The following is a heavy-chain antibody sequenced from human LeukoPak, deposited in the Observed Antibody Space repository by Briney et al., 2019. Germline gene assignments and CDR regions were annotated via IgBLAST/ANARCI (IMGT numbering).Heavy chain of an antibody. D-gene: IGHD3-10*01. CDR1: GFTFSSYA. V-gene: IGHV3-30*04. Sequence: PGGSLRLSCAASGFTFSSYAMHWVRQAPGKGLEWVAVISYDGSNKCYADSVKGRFTISRDNSKNTLYLQMNSLRAEDTAVYYCARGGYYGSGSYLDAFDIWGQGTMVTVSS. J-gene: IGHJ3*02. CDR3: ARGGYYGSGSYLDAFDI. CDR2: ISYDGSNK.